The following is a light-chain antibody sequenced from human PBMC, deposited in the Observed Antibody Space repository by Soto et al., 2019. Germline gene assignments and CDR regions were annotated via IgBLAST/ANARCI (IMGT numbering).Light chain of an antibody. CDR3: NSYAGTISV. CDR2: EVS. Sequence: QSALTQPPSASGSPGQSVTISCTGTSSDVGGCKYVSWYQQHPGKAPKLILYEVSKRPSGVPDRFSGSNYGNTASLTVSGLHAEDEADYYCNSYAGTISVFGTGTKVPV. V-gene: IGLV2-8*01. CDR1: SSDVGGCKY. J-gene: IGLJ1*01.